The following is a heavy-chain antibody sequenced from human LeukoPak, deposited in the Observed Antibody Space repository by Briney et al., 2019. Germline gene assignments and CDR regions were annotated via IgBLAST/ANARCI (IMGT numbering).Heavy chain of an antibody. J-gene: IGHJ3*02. V-gene: IGHV3-15*01. Sequence: SGGSLRLSCAASGFTFSNAWMSWVRQAPGKGLEWVGRIKSKTDGGTTDYAAPVKGRFTISRDDSKNTLYLQMNSLKTEDTAVYYCTTPNILLWFGPDAFDIWGQGTMVTVSS. CDR1: GFTFSNAW. CDR2: IKSKTDGGTT. D-gene: IGHD3-10*01. CDR3: TTPNILLWFGPDAFDI.